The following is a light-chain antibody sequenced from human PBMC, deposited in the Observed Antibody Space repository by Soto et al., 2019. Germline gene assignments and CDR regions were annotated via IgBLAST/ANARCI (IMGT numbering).Light chain of an antibody. CDR2: EVG. J-gene: IGLJ3*02. V-gene: IGLV2-14*01. Sequence: QSALTQPASVTGSPGQSITISCTGTSSDIGAYNRVSWYQQYPGTAPKLMIYEVGNRPSGVSDRFSASKSVNTASLTISTLQPEDEADYYCSAYTIRNTWVFGGGTKVT. CDR1: SSDIGAYNR. CDR3: SAYTIRNTWV.